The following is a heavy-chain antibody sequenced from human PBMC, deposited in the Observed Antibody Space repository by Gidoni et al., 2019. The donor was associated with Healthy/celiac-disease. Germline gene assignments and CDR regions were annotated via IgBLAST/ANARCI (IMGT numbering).Heavy chain of an antibody. CDR3: AKDHRIAVARSYYYYGMDV. Sequence: QVQLVESGGGVVQPGRSLRLSCAASGFTFSSYGMHWVRQAPGKGLEWVAVISYDGSNKYYADSVKGRFTISRDNSKNTLYLQMNSLRAEDTAVYYCAKDHRIAVARSYYYYGMDVWGQGTTVTVSS. D-gene: IGHD6-19*01. V-gene: IGHV3-30*18. J-gene: IGHJ6*02. CDR2: ISYDGSNK. CDR1: GFTFSSYG.